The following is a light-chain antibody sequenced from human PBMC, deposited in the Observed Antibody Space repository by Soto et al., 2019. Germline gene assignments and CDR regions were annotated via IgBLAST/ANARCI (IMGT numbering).Light chain of an antibody. J-gene: IGKJ1*01. V-gene: IGKV3-11*01. CDR2: DVS. CDR3: QQRSNWTRT. CDR1: QNISSY. Sequence: IVLTQSPVTLSLSPGERATLSCRASQNISSYLIWYQQKPGQAPRLLMYDVSNRATGIPARFSGSGSGTDFTLTISSLEPEDLAVYYCQQRSNWTRTFGQGTKVEIK.